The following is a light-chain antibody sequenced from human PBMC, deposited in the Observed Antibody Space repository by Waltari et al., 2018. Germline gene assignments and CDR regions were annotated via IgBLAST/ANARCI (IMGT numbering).Light chain of an antibody. CDR3: QQYYRSRT. Sequence: DIVMTQSPDSLAVSLGERATIHCKSSQSVFYRSDNKNYLAWYQHKPGQPHKLLFYWASTRESGVPDRFSASGSGTDFTLTINNLQAEDVAVYYCQQYYRSRTFGQGTKVEIK. V-gene: IGKV4-1*01. CDR1: QSVFYRSDNKNY. CDR2: WAS. J-gene: IGKJ1*01.